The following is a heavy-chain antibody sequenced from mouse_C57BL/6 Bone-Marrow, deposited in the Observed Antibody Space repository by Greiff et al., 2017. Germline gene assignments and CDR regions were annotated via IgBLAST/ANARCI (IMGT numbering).Heavy chain of an antibody. CDR1: GFTFSDYG. Sequence: EVQGVESGGGLVKPGGSLKLSCAASGFTFSDYGMHWVRQAPEKGLAWVAYISSGSSTIYYADTVKGRFTISRDNAKNTLFLQMTSLRSEDTAMYYCARGLRPPFAYWGQGTLVTVSA. CDR2: ISSGSSTI. CDR3: ARGLRPPFAY. V-gene: IGHV5-17*01. J-gene: IGHJ3*01. D-gene: IGHD3-2*02.